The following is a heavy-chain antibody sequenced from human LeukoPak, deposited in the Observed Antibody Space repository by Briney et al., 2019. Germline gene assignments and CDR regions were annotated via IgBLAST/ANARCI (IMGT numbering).Heavy chain of an antibody. J-gene: IGHJ4*02. CDR2: IYTGEST. Sequence: SETLSLTCTVSGASISSGSYCWTWIRQPAGKGLEWIGRIYTGESTNYSPSLKSRVTTSADTSKNQFSLKLSSLTAADTAVYYCARMLYCRGGSCSWYYFDYWGQGTLVTVSS. V-gene: IGHV4-61*02. CDR3: ARMLYCRGGSCSWYYFDY. D-gene: IGHD2-15*01. CDR1: GASISSGSYC.